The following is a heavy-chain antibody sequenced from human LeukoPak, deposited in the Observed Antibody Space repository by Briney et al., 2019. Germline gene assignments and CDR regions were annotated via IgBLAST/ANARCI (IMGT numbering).Heavy chain of an antibody. CDR3: AKDKTSMVRGVMLH. J-gene: IGHJ4*02. CDR1: GFTFSSYG. D-gene: IGHD3-10*01. V-gene: IGHV3-30*18. CDR2: ISYDGSNN. Sequence: PGGSLRLSCAASGFTFSSYGMHWVRQAPGKGLEWVAVISYDGSNNYYADSVKGRFTISRDNSKNTLYLQMNSLRAEDRAVYYCAKDKTSMVRGVMLHWGQGTLVTVSS.